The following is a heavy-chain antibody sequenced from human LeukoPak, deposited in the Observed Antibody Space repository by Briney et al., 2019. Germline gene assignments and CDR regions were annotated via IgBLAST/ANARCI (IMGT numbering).Heavy chain of an antibody. CDR3: ARDVWYYDSSGHPHFDY. D-gene: IGHD3-22*01. J-gene: IGHJ4*02. V-gene: IGHV3-23*01. CDR1: GFTFSNFA. CDR2: ISGDGGAT. Sequence: PGGSLRLSCATSGFTFSNFAMSWVRQVPGKGLEWVSIISGDGGATLTADSVKGRFSISRDNSKNTLNLQMNSLRAEDTAVYYCARDVWYYDSSGHPHFDYWGQGTLVTVSS.